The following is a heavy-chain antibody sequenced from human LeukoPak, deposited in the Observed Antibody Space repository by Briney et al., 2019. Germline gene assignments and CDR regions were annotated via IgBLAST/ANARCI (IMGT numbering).Heavy chain of an antibody. J-gene: IGHJ5*02. CDR3: AKSSAGITWFDP. CDR2: TRFDDSYK. CDR1: GFAFSSYG. D-gene: IGHD1-1*01. V-gene: IGHV3-30*02. Sequence: GGSLRLSCAASGFAFSSYGMHWVRQAPGKGPEWVAFTRFDDSYKAYGDSVKGRFTISRDNSKNTLYLQMDSLRSDDTAVYYCAKSSAGITWFDPWGQGTLVTVSS.